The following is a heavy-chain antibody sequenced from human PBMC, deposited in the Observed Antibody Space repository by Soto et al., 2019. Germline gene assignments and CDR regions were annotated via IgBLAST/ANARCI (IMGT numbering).Heavy chain of an antibody. D-gene: IGHD2-2*01. Sequence: VGSLRLSCAASGFTFSSYAMSWVRQAPGKGLEWVSAISGSGGSTYYADSVKGRFTISRDNSTKTLYLKMNSLRAEGTAVYYCAKGRRASCSSPSCYPYYYYYGMDVWGQGTTVTVSS. CDR1: GFTFSSYA. CDR3: AKGRRASCSSPSCYPYYYYYGMDV. J-gene: IGHJ6*02. V-gene: IGHV3-23*01. CDR2: ISGSGGST.